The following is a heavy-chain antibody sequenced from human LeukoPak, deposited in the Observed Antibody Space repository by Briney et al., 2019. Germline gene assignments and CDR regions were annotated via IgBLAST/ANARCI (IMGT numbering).Heavy chain of an antibody. CDR2: INPNSGGT. J-gene: IGHJ4*02. D-gene: IGHD3-3*01. V-gene: IGHV1-2*02. CDR1: GYTFTGYY. Sequence: ASVTVSCTSSGYTFTGYYMHWVRQAPGQGLEWMGWINPNSGGTNYAQKFQGRVTMTRDTSISTAYMELSRLRSDDTAVYYCARDRSGYSPGLDYWGQGTLVTGSS. CDR3: ARDRSGYSPGLDY.